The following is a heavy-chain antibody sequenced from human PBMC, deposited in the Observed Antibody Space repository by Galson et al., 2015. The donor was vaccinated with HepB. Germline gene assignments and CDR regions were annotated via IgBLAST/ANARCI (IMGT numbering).Heavy chain of an antibody. CDR2: IYYSGST. Sequence: QVQLQESGPGLVKPSETLSLTCTVSGGSISSYYWSWIRQPPGKGLEWIGYIYYSGSTNYNPSLKSRVTISVDTSKNQFSLKLSLVTAADTAVYYCARRRGWYDDAFDIWGQGTMVTVSS. CDR1: GGSISSYY. V-gene: IGHV4-59*08. D-gene: IGHD6-19*01. CDR3: ARRRGWYDDAFDI. J-gene: IGHJ3*02.